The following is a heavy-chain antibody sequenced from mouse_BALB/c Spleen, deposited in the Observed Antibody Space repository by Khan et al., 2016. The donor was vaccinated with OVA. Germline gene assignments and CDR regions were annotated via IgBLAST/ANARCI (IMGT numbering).Heavy chain of an antibody. CDR3: ASWGLRWSFNY. D-gene: IGHD1-1*02. J-gene: IGHJ2*01. CDR2: INPSTGYT. Sequence: QVQLQQSGAELAKPGASVKMSCKASGYTFINYWILWVKQRPGQGLEWIGYINPSTGYTEYNQSFKDKATLTADKSSSTAYMQLSSLTSEVSAVYGWASWGLRWSFNYRGQGTTLTVCS. CDR1: GYTFINYW. V-gene: IGHV1-7*01.